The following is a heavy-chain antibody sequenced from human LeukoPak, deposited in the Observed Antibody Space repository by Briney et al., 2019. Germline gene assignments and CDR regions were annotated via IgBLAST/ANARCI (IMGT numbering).Heavy chain of an antibody. J-gene: IGHJ6*03. V-gene: IGHV3-21*01. CDR1: GFTFSSYS. CDR3: ARTGLSGADYGTWYYYYMDV. D-gene: IGHD3-16*01. Sequence: GGSLRLSCAASGFTFSSYSMNWVRQAPGKGLEWVSSISSSSSYIYYADSVKGRFTISRDNAKNSLYLQMNSLRAEDTAVYYCARTGLSGADYGTWYYYYMDVWGKGTTATISS. CDR2: ISSSSSYI.